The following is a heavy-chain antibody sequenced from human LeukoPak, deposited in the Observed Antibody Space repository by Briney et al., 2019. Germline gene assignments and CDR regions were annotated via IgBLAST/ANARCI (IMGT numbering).Heavy chain of an antibody. D-gene: IGHD2-2*01. J-gene: IGHJ4*02. Sequence: GGSLRLFCAASGFTFSSYEMNWVRQAPGRGLEWVSYISSSGSTIYYADSVKGRFTISRDNAKNSLYLQMNSLRAEDMAVYYCARVGGYCSSTSCLNYWGQGTLVTVSS. CDR3: ARVGGYCSSTSCLNY. CDR2: ISSSGSTI. CDR1: GFTFSSYE. V-gene: IGHV3-48*03.